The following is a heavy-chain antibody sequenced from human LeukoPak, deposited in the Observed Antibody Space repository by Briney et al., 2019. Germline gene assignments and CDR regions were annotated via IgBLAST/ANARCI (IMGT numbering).Heavy chain of an antibody. CDR3: ARGLSTVTQVMTY. Sequence: PGGSLRPSCAASGFTASSNFMSWVRQAPGKGLEWVSIIYSGGTTYYADSVKGRFTISRDNSKNTLYLQMNNLRTEDTAVYYCARGLSTVTQVMTYWGQGTLVTVSS. CDR2: IYSGGTT. CDR1: GFTASSNF. V-gene: IGHV3-66*02. J-gene: IGHJ4*02. D-gene: IGHD4-17*01.